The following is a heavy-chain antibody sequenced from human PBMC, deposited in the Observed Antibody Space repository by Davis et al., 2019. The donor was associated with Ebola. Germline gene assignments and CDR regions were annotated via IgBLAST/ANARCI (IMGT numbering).Heavy chain of an antibody. J-gene: IGHJ4*02. CDR2: IYYSGST. D-gene: IGHD3-22*01. Sequence: MPSETLSLTCTVSGGSISSYYWSWIRQPPGKGLEWIGYIYYSGSTNYNPSLKSRVTISVDTSKNQFSLKLSSVTAADTAVYYCARHVTTMILGWYYFDYWGQGTLVTVSS. V-gene: IGHV4-59*08. CDR1: GGSISSYY. CDR3: ARHVTTMILGWYYFDY.